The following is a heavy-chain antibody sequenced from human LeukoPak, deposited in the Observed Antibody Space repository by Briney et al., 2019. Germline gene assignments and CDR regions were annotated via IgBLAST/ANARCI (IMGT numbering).Heavy chain of an antibody. CDR1: GGTFSSYA. CDR3: ARGGDGYVLDY. CDR2: IIPIFGTA. J-gene: IGHJ4*02. D-gene: IGHD5-24*01. Sequence: ASVNVSCKASGGTFSSYAISWVRQAPGQGLEWMGGIIPIFGTANYAQKFQGRVTITADESTSTAYMELSSLRSEDTAVYYCARGGDGYVLDYWGQGTLVTVSS. V-gene: IGHV1-69*13.